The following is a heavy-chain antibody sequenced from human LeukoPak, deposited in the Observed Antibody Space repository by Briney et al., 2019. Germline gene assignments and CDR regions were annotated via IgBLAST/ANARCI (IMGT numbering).Heavy chain of an antibody. V-gene: IGHV3-33*01. CDR3: ARGLGATRRQWFDP. J-gene: IGHJ5*02. CDR1: GFTFSSFA. Sequence: HPGGSLRLSCTASGFTFSSFAMHWVRQAPGKGLEWVAVIWYDGSNKYYADSVKGRFTISRDNSKNTLYVQMNSLRVEDTAMYYCARGLGATRRQWFDPWGQGTLVTISS. D-gene: IGHD1-26*01. CDR2: IWYDGSNK.